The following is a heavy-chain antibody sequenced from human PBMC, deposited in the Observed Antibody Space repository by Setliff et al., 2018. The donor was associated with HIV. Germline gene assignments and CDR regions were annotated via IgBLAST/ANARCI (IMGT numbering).Heavy chain of an antibody. J-gene: IGHJ5*02. D-gene: IGHD3-10*01. V-gene: IGHV7-4-1*02. CDR1: GYTFTTYS. CDR2: INTKTGNP. CDR3: ARDLGRLVRGVGGWFDP. Sequence: ASVKVSCKASGYTFTTYSMNWVRQAPGQGLEWMGWINTKTGNPTYAQGFTGRFFFSFDTSVSTAYLQINSLKAEDTAVYYCARDLGRLVRGVGGWFDPWGQGTLVTVSS.